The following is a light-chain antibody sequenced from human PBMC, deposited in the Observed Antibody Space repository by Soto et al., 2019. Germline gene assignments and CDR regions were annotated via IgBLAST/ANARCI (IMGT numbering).Light chain of an antibody. J-gene: IGKJ1*01. Sequence: IRMTQSPSSLSASTGDRVTTACRASQSISCYLNCYKQKPGKAPKFLIYTECGLHSGVPRRFSGSGSGTDFTLTISSLQPEDFATYYCQQSYSTPPTFGQGTKVDIK. CDR3: QQSYSTPPT. CDR1: QSISCY. V-gene: IGKV1-39*01. CDR2: TEC.